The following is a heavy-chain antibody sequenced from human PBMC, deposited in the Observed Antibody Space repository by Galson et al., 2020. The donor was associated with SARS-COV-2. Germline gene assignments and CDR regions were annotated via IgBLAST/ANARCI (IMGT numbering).Heavy chain of an antibody. Sequence: ASETLSLTCPVSSGFLDSTSYYWGWIRQPPGKGLEWIGSIYYNGRTFYNPSLNSRVTISVETSKNRFSLRLTSVTAADTALYYCARKSATYDNWGQGILVTVSS. CDR3: ARKSATYDN. CDR2: IYYNGRT. CDR1: SGFLDSTSYY. V-gene: IGHV4-39*07. J-gene: IGHJ4*02. D-gene: IGHD5-12*01.